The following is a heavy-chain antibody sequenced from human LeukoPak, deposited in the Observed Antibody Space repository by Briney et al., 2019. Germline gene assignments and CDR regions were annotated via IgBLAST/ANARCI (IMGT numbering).Heavy chain of an antibody. CDR1: GGSISSYY. Sequence: PSETLSLTCTVSGGSISSYYWSWIRQPPGKGLEWIGYIYYSGSTNYNPSLKSRVTISVDTPKNQFSLKLSSVTAADTAVYYCARVRYYDILTGYYYYYYYMDVWGKGTTVTVSS. CDR2: IYYSGST. V-gene: IGHV4-59*01. D-gene: IGHD3-9*01. CDR3: ARVRYYDILTGYYYYYYYMDV. J-gene: IGHJ6*03.